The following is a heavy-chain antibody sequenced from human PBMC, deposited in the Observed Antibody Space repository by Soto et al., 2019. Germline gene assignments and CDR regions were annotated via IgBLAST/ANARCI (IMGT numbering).Heavy chain of an antibody. CDR1: GFTFSKFW. Sequence: PGGSLRLSCAASGFTFSKFWIHWVRQAPGKGPEWVSSLNSDGGDTRYADSVKGRFTISRDNAKNTLYLQMNSLRAEDTAVYYCAGSAADVWGQGTPVTVS. D-gene: IGHD2-15*01. CDR3: AGSAADV. CDR2: LNSDGGDT. J-gene: IGHJ6*02. V-gene: IGHV3-74*01.